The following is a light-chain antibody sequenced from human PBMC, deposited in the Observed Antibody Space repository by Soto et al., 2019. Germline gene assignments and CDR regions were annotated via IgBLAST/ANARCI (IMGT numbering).Light chain of an antibody. J-gene: IGLJ2*01. Sequence: QSVLTQAASVSGSPGQSITISCTGTSSDVGDYNYVSWYQQHPGKVPKLLIYDVSNRPSGVSNRFSGSKSGNTASLTISGLQTGDEADYYCSSYTSSGTFVVFGGGTKLTVL. CDR2: DVS. CDR1: SSDVGDYNY. V-gene: IGLV2-14*03. CDR3: SSYTSSGTFVV.